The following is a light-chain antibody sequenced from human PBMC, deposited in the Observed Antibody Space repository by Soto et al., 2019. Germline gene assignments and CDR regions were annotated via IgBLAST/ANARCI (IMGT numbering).Light chain of an antibody. J-gene: IGKJ4*01. CDR1: QSVSNN. CDR3: QQYNYWPPLT. V-gene: IGKV3-15*01. Sequence: EIVMTQSPATLSVSPGERATLSCRASQSVSNNLAWYQQNPGQAPRLLIYGASTRATGIPDRFSGSGSGTEFTLTISSLQSEDFAVYYCQQYNYWPPLTFGGGTKVEI. CDR2: GAS.